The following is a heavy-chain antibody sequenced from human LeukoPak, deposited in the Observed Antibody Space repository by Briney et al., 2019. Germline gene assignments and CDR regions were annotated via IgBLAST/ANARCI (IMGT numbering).Heavy chain of an antibody. CDR2: ISGSGGST. D-gene: IGHD4-17*01. Sequence: GGSLRLSCAASGFTFSSYAMSWVRQAPGKGLEWVSAISGSGGSTYYADSVKGRFTISRDNAKNSLYLQMNSLRAEDTAVYYCARALLAVPYAFDIWGQGTMVTVSS. CDR1: GFTFSSYA. J-gene: IGHJ3*02. CDR3: ARALLAVPYAFDI. V-gene: IGHV3-23*01.